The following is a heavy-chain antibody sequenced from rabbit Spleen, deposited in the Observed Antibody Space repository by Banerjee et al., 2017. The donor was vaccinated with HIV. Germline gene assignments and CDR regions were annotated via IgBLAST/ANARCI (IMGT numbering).Heavy chain of an antibody. CDR1: GFDFGNYG. CDR3: AREAAYYFVL. V-gene: IGHV1S47*01. D-gene: IGHD1-1*01. J-gene: IGHJ4*01. Sequence: LVESGGGLVKPGGSRRLSCKASGFDFGNYGLTWVRQAPGKGLEWIGYIDPIFGSTAYASWVNGRFSISRENTQNTVFLQMTSLTVADTATYFCAREAAYYFVLWGPGTLVTVS. CDR2: IDPIFGST.